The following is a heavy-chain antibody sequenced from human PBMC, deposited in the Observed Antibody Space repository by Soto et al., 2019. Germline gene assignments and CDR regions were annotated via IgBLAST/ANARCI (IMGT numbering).Heavy chain of an antibody. D-gene: IGHD3-22*01. V-gene: IGHV1-8*01. J-gene: IGHJ4*02. Sequence: ASVKVSCKASGYTLTRYSIHWVRQATGQGLEWMGWMNPNSGNTGYAQKFQGRVTMTRNTSISTAYMELSSLRSEDTAVYYCARVGYYYDSSGYHLSFDYWGQGTLVTVSS. CDR1: GYTLTRYS. CDR2: MNPNSGNT. CDR3: ARVGYYYDSSGYHLSFDY.